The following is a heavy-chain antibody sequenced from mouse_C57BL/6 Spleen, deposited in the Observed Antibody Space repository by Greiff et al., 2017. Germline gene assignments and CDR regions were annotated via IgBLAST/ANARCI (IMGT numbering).Heavy chain of an antibody. J-gene: IGHJ1*03. Sequence: QVQLQQPGAELVKPGASVKMSCKASGYTFTSYWITWVKQRPGQGLEWIGDIYPGSGSTNYNEKFKSKATLTVDTSSSTAYMQLSSLTSEDSAVYYCASGGDGSSWGYFDVWGTGTTVTVSS. D-gene: IGHD1-1*01. CDR2: IYPGSGST. CDR3: ASGGDGSSWGYFDV. V-gene: IGHV1-55*01. CDR1: GYTFTSYW.